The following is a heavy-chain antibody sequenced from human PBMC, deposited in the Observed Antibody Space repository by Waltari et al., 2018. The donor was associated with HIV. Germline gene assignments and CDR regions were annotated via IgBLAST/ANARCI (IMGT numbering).Heavy chain of an antibody. D-gene: IGHD3-10*01. CDR2: IYHGGST. V-gene: IGHV4-38-2*01. Sequence: QVQLQESGPGLVKPSETLSLTCAVSGYSISSGYHWGGSRPPPGKGLEWIGSIYHGGSTYYNPSPKGRVTISVDTSKNQFSLKLSSVTAADTAVYYCARGETTFDYWGQGTLVTVSS. CDR3: ARGETTFDY. J-gene: IGHJ4*02. CDR1: GYSISSGYH.